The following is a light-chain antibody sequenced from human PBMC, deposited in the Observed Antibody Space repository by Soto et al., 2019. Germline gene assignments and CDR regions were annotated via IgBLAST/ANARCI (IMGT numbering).Light chain of an antibody. J-gene: IGLJ1*01. CDR1: SSNIGSNT. V-gene: IGLV1-44*01. Sequence: SVLTQPPSASGTPGQRVTISCSGSSSNIGSNTVKWYQQLPGTAPKLLIYSNNQRPSGVPDRFSGSTSGTSASLAISGLQSEDEADYYCAAWDDTLNGPLYVFGTGTKVTVL. CDR3: AAWDDTLNGPLYV. CDR2: SNN.